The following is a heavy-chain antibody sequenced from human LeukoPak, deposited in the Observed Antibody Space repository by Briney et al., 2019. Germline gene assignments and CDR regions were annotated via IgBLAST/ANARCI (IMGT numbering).Heavy chain of an antibody. CDR2: ISYDGSNK. Sequence: GGSLRLSCAASGFTFSSYAMHWVRQAPGKGLEWVAVISYDGSNKYYADSVKGRFTISRDNAKNSLYLQMNSLRAEDTALYYCAKDSSGWRWGFDYWGQGTLVTVSS. D-gene: IGHD6-19*01. CDR1: GFTFSSYA. CDR3: AKDSSGWRWGFDY. V-gene: IGHV3-30-3*01. J-gene: IGHJ4*02.